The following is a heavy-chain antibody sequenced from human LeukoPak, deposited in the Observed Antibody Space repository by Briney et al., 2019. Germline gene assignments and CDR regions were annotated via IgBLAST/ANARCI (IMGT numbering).Heavy chain of an antibody. Sequence: PGGSLRLSCTTSGFNFRAYWMGWVRQAPGKGLEWVATINQGGSETYYVGSVKGRFTISRDNAMNSLFLQMSSLRAEDTAVYYCARRAGIAVAGTSIFDYWGQGTLVTVSS. D-gene: IGHD6-19*01. CDR1: GFNFRAYW. V-gene: IGHV3-7*01. CDR3: ARRAGIAVAGTSIFDY. CDR2: INQGGSET. J-gene: IGHJ4*02.